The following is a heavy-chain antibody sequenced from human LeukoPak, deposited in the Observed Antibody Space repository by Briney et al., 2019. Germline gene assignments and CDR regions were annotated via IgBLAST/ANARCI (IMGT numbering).Heavy chain of an antibody. CDR2: IKEDGSEK. Sequence: GGSLRLSCAASGFTLGIYWMSWVRQAPGKGLEWVANIKEDGSEKYYVDSAKGRFTISRDNARNSLILQMNSLRVDDTAVYYCARGFDSYNGMDVWGQGTTVTVSS. CDR3: ARGFDSYNGMDV. J-gene: IGHJ6*02. V-gene: IGHV3-7*03. CDR1: GFTLGIYW. D-gene: IGHD3-9*01.